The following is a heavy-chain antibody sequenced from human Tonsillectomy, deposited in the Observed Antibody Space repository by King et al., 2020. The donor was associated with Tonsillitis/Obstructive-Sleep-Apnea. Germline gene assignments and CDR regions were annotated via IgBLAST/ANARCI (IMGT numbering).Heavy chain of an antibody. CDR3: ARGDSYGSKFDY. Sequence: VQLQESGPGLVKPSQTLSLTCTVSGGSISSGGYYWGWIRQHPGKGLEWIGYIYYSWSTYYHPSLKSRVTISVDTSKNQFSLKLSSVTAADTAVYYCARGDSYGSKFDYWGQGTLVTVSS. CDR1: GGSISSGGYY. V-gene: IGHV4-31*03. J-gene: IGHJ4*02. D-gene: IGHD5-18*01. CDR2: IYYSWST.